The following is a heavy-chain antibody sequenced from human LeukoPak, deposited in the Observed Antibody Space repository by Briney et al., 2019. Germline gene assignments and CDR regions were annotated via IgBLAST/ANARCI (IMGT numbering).Heavy chain of an antibody. J-gene: IGHJ4*02. Sequence: GASVKVSCKASGYTSTSYDINWVRQATGPGLEWMGWMNPNSGNTGYAQKFQGRVTITRNTSISTAYMELSSMISEDTAVYYCARRDCSGGTCRTRIFDYWGQGTLVTVSS. D-gene: IGHD2-15*01. CDR2: MNPNSGNT. CDR3: ARRDCSGGTCRTRIFDY. CDR1: GYTSTSYD. V-gene: IGHV1-8*03.